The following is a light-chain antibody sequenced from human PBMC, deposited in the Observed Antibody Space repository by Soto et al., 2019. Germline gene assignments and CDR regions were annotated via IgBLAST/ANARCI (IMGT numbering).Light chain of an antibody. V-gene: IGLV2-14*01. CDR2: EVT. CDR3: SSYKFSTTLRV. J-gene: IGLJ3*02. CDR1: TNDIGSYNY. Sequence: QSVLTQPPSVSGSPGQSITLSCAGTTNDIGSYNYVSWFQQHPGAAPKLIIFEVTHRPSGVSTRFSGSKSGNTASLTISDLQAEDEALYYCSSYKFSTTLRVFGGGTKVTVL.